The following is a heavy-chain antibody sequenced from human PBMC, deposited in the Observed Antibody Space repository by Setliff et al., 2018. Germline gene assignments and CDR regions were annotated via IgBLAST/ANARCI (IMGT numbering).Heavy chain of an antibody. CDR3: AKPRVELRWGFES. Sequence: LRLSCTASGLSYTNDWVSWVRQAPGKGLEWVSSISNSGGEIHYADSVKGRFIIYRDSSKNTLYMQMNSLRAEDTAVYYCAKPRVELRWGFESWGQGTLVTVSS. CDR1: GLSYTNDW. D-gene: IGHD1-7*01. J-gene: IGHJ4*02. CDR2: ISNSGGEI. V-gene: IGHV3-23*01.